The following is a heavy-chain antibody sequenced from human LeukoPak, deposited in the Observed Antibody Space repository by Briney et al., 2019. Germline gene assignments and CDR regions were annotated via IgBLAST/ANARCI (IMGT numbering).Heavy chain of an antibody. Sequence: GGSLRLSCAASGFTFSSYAMSWVRQAPGKGLEWVSAISGSGGSTYYADSVKGRFTISRDNSKNTLYLQMNSLRAEDTAVYYCAKVPAAILIPNWFDPRGQGTLVTVSS. V-gene: IGHV3-23*01. CDR3: AKVPAAILIPNWFDP. CDR1: GFTFSSYA. CDR2: ISGSGGST. D-gene: IGHD2-2*01. J-gene: IGHJ5*02.